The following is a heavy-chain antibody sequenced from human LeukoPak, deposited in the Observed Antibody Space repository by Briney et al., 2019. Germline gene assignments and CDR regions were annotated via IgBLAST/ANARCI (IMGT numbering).Heavy chain of an antibody. CDR2: LYYTGTT. CDR1: GDSVNNNHHY. D-gene: IGHD1-26*01. V-gene: IGHV4-39*07. Sequence: PSETLSLTCTVSGDSVNNNHHYWAWIRQPPGKGLEWVGSLYYTGTTNYNPPLKSRVTISVDTSKNQFSLKLSSVTAADTAVYYCARATTFDYWGQGTLVTVSS. J-gene: IGHJ4*02. CDR3: ARATTFDY.